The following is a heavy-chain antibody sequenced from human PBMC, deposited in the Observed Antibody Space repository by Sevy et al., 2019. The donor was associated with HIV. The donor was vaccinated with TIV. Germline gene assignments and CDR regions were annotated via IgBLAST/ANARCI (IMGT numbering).Heavy chain of an antibody. Sequence: ASVKVSCKISGYTFTTYHITWVRQAPGQRPECMGRISPHNGDTNYAPKFQGRVTMITDKSTSTAYMELRSLRSDDTAVYYCARAHCSGGRCYSLAYWGQGTLVTVSS. CDR1: GYTFTTYH. D-gene: IGHD2-15*01. CDR2: ISPHNGDT. J-gene: IGHJ4*02. CDR3: ARAHCSGGRCYSLAY. V-gene: IGHV1-18*01.